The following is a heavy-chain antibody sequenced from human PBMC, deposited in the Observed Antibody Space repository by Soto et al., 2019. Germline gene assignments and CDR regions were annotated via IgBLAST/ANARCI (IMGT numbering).Heavy chain of an antibody. CDR3: ARRLAYCSGGSCYRSPRPFDY. CDR2: MNPNSGNT. J-gene: IGHJ4*02. CDR1: GYTFTSYD. Sequence: QVQLVQSGAEVKKPGASVKVSCKASGYTFTSYDINWVRQATGQGLEWMGWMNPNSGNTGYAQKFQGRVTMTRNTSISTAYMELSSLRSEATAVYYCARRLAYCSGGSCYRSPRPFDYWGQGTLVTVSS. D-gene: IGHD2-15*01. V-gene: IGHV1-8*01.